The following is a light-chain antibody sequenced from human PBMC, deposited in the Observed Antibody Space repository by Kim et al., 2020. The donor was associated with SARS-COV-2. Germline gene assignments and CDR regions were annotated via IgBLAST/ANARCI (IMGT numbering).Light chain of an antibody. J-gene: IGKJ3*01. CDR2: AAS. CDR1: QSINSY. Sequence: DIQMTQSPSSLSASVGDRVTITCRASQSINSYLNWYQQKPGKAPKLLIYAASSLQSGVRSRFSGSGSGTDFTLTINSLQPEDFATYCCQLSYNTPFTFGPGTKVDIK. V-gene: IGKV1-39*01. CDR3: QLSYNTPFT.